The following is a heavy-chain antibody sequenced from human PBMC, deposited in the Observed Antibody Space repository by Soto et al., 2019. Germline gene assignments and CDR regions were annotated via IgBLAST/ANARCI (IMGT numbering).Heavy chain of an antibody. J-gene: IGHJ6*03. CDR1: GGSISSGGYY. D-gene: IGHD3-10*01. V-gene: IGHV4-31*03. Sequence: PSETLSLTCTVSGGSISSGGYYWSWIRQHPGKGLEWIGYIYCSGSTYYNPSLRSRVTISVDTSKNQFSLKLSSVTAADTAVYYCARASGGAWNYYYYYMDVWGKGTTVTVSS. CDR2: IYCSGST. CDR3: ARASGGAWNYYYYYMDV.